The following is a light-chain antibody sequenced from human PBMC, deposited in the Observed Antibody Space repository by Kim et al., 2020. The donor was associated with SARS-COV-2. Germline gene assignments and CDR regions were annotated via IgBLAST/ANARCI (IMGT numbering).Light chain of an antibody. Sequence: SVGHRVTITRRASQDIRNDLGWYQQNPGRAPKRLIYGASSLQSGVPSRFSGSGSGTEFTLTISSLQPEDFATYFFLQHNTYPITFGRGTRLEIK. J-gene: IGKJ5*01. CDR3: LQHNTYPIT. V-gene: IGKV1-17*01. CDR1: QDIRND. CDR2: GAS.